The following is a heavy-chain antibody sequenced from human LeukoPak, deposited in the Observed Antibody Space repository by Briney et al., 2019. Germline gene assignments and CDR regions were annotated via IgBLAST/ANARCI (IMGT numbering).Heavy chain of an antibody. J-gene: IGHJ4*02. CDR2: ISGSGGST. CDR1: GFTFSSYA. Sequence: PGGSLRLSCAASGFTFSSYAMSWVRQAPGKGLGWVSAISGSGGSTYYADSVKGRFTISRDNSKNTLYLQMNSLRAEDTAVYYCAKDVQASSGWPIDYWGQGTLVTVSS. D-gene: IGHD6-19*01. CDR3: AKDVQASSGWPIDY. V-gene: IGHV3-23*01.